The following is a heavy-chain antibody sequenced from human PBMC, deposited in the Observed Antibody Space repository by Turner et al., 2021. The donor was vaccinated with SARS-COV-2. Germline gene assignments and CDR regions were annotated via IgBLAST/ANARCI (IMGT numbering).Heavy chain of an antibody. D-gene: IGHD5-18*01. CDR2: IYYSGIT. J-gene: IGHJ6*02. Sequence: QLQLQESVPGLVKPSETLSLTCTVSGGSISSSSYYWGWIRQPPGKGLEWIGNIYYSGITYYNPSLKSRVTISVDTSKNQFSLKLSSVTAADTAVYYCARIMDTAMDYYGMDVWGQGTTVTVSS. CDR3: ARIMDTAMDYYGMDV. V-gene: IGHV4-39*01. CDR1: GGSISSSSYY.